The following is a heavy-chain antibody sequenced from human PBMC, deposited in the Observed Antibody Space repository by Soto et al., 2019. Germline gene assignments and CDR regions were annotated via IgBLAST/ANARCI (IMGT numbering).Heavy chain of an antibody. Sequence: ASVKVSCKASGYTFTSYGISWVRQAPGQGLEWMGWISAYNGNTNYAQKHQGRVTMTTDTSTSTAYMELRSMRSDDTAVYYCARGFTIFGVVPLYYYYMDVWGKGTTVTVS. CDR1: GYTFTSYG. CDR2: ISAYNGNT. J-gene: IGHJ6*03. D-gene: IGHD3-3*01. CDR3: ARGFTIFGVVPLYYYYMDV. V-gene: IGHV1-18*01.